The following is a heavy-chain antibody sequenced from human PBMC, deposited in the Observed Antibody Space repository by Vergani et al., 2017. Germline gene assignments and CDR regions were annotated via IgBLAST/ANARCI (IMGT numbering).Heavy chain of an antibody. CDR1: GRSFTSYH. D-gene: IGHD4-11*01. V-gene: IGHV4-34*01. J-gene: IGHJ6*03. Sequence: QVQLQQWGGGLLKPSETLSLTCVVNGRSFTSYHWTWIRQSPGEGLEWVGDIDHTGRPDYNPSLKSRLTMSVDKSRNQFPLTLNSVTATDTAIYFCARVNTETNGHLYYYYYMDVWGQGTAVTVS. CDR2: IDHTGRP. CDR3: ARVNTETNGHLYYYYYMDV.